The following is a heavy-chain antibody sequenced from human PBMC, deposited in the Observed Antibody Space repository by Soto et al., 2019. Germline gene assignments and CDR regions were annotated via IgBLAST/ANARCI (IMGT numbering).Heavy chain of an antibody. D-gene: IGHD3-9*01. Sequence: SLKISCKGSGYSFTSYWIGWVRQMPGKGLEWMGIIYPGDSDTRYSPSFQGQVTISADKSIGTAYLQWSSLKASDTAMYYCARLGLRYFDWLPSALKRGAFDIWGQGTMVTVS. CDR1: GYSFTSYW. J-gene: IGHJ3*02. V-gene: IGHV5-51*01. CDR2: IYPGDSDT. CDR3: ARLGLRYFDWLPSALKRGAFDI.